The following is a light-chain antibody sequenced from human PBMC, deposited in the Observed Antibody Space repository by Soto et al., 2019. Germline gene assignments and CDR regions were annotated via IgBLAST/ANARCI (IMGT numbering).Light chain of an antibody. CDR3: QSYSGV. V-gene: IGLV1-40*01. CDR1: SSNIGAGYD. J-gene: IGLJ2*01. Sequence: QSVLTQPPSVSGAPGQRVTLSCTGSSSNIGAGYDVHWYQQLPGTAPKLLIYGNSNRPSGVPDRFSGSKSGTSASLAITGLQAEDEADYYCQSYSGVFGGGTKLTVL. CDR2: GNS.